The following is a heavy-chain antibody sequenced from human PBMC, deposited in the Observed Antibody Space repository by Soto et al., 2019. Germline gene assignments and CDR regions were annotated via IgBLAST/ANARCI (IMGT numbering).Heavy chain of an antibody. Sequence: QVQLVESGGGVVQPGRSLRLSCAASGFTFSSYGMHWVRQAPGKGLEWVAVIWYDGSNKYYADSVKGRFTISRDNSKNTLYRKKNSLRAENTAVYYCARQKGGATTSNYYYGMDAWGKGTTVTVPS. CDR2: IWYDGSNK. V-gene: IGHV3-33*01. D-gene: IGHD1-26*01. CDR1: GFTFSSYG. CDR3: ARQKGGATTSNYYYGMDA. J-gene: IGHJ6*04.